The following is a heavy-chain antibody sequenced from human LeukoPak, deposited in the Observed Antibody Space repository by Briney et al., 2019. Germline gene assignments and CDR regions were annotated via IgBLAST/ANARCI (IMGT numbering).Heavy chain of an antibody. V-gene: IGHV3-33*01. CDR1: GFTFSSYG. CDR3: ARGAEWLRFDFDY. CDR2: IWYDGSNK. J-gene: IGHJ4*02. Sequence: GGSLRLSCAASGFTFSSYGMHWVRQAPGKGLEWVAVIWYDGSNKYYADSVKGRFTISRDNSKNTLYLQMNSLRAEDTAVYYCARGAEWLRFDFDYWGQGTLVTVSS. D-gene: IGHD5-12*01.